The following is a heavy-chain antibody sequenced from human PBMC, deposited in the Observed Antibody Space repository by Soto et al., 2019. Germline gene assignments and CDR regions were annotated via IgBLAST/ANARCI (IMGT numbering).Heavy chain of an antibody. V-gene: IGHV3-30*18. CDR3: AKETYHYERSFDY. D-gene: IGHD3-22*01. J-gene: IGHJ4*02. Sequence: GGSLRLSCAASGFTFSSYGMHWVRQAPGKGLEWVAVISYDGSNKYYADSVKGRFTISRDNSKNTLYLQMNSLRAEDTAVYYCAKETYHYERSFDYWGKATLVTVSS. CDR2: ISYDGSNK. CDR1: GFTFSSYG.